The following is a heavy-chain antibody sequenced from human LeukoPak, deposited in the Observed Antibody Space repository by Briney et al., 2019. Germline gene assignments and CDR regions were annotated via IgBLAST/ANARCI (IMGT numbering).Heavy chain of an antibody. CDR3: ARALGDDVDWFDP. V-gene: IGHV3-21*01. J-gene: IGHJ5*02. Sequence: GGSLRLSCAASGFTFSSYSMNWVRQAPGKGLEWVSSISSSSSHIYYADSVKGRFTISRDNAKNSLYLQMNSLRAEDTAVYYCARALGDDVDWFDPWGQGTLVTVSS. D-gene: IGHD3-10*01. CDR1: GFTFSSYS. CDR2: ISSSSSHI.